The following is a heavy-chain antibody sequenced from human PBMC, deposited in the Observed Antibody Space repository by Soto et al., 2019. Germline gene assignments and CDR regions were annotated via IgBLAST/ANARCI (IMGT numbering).Heavy chain of an antibody. CDR1: GGSISSGDYY. J-gene: IGHJ4*02. Sequence: SETLSLTCTVSGGSISSGDYYWSWIRQPPGKGLEWIGYTYYSGSTYYNPSLKSRVTISVDTSKNQFSLKLSSVTAADTAVYYCARLVYDSSGYRPGWGQGTLVTVSS. CDR2: TYYSGST. D-gene: IGHD3-22*01. CDR3: ARLVYDSSGYRPG. V-gene: IGHV4-30-4*01.